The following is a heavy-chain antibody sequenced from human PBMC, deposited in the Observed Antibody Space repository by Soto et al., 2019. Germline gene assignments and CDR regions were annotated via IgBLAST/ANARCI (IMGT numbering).Heavy chain of an antibody. D-gene: IGHD2-15*01. V-gene: IGHV3-23*01. J-gene: IGHJ4*02. Sequence: VRLLESGGGLVQPGGSLRLSCTTSGFTFSSYAMSWVRQPPGKGLEWVSLICGSGSGGKTSYADSVKGRFTISRDNSKNTLYLQMTSLRAEDTAVYYCAKDKPGGSGGSCYDCWGQGTLVTVSS. CDR3: AKDKPGGSGGSCYDC. CDR2: ICGSGSGGKT. CDR1: GFTFSSYA.